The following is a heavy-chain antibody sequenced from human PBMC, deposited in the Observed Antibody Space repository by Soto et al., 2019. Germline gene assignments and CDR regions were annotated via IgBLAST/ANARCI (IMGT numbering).Heavy chain of an antibody. D-gene: IGHD6-13*01. CDR1: GFTFDDYA. CDR3: ARDDDSSWYGYFQH. J-gene: IGHJ1*01. V-gene: IGHV3-9*01. Sequence: DVQLVESGGGLVQPGRSLRLSCAASGFTFDDYAMHWVRQAPGKGLEWVSGISWNSGSIGYADSVKGRFTISRDNAKNSLYLQMNSLRAEDTALYYCARDDDSSWYGYFQHWGQGTLVTVSS. CDR2: ISWNSGSI.